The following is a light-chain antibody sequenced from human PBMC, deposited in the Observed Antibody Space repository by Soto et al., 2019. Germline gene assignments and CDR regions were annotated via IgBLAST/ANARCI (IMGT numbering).Light chain of an antibody. CDR2: DAY. CDR1: QSFRGL. CDR3: QQRHMWPIT. V-gene: IGKV3-11*01. Sequence: EVVLTQSPVTLSLSPGERDTLSCMASQSFRGLLAWYHQKPGQAPRLLIYDAYNRATGIPPRFSGSGSGTDFIRTIGSLEPEDSAVYYCQQRHMWPITFGQGTRLKIK. J-gene: IGKJ5*01.